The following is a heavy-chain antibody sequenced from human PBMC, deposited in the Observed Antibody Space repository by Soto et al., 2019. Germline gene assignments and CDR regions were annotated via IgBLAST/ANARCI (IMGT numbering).Heavy chain of an antibody. CDR2: INPATGAA. J-gene: IGHJ3*02. CDR3: ARGGGVGVAGSAAFDM. V-gene: IGHV1-2*02. D-gene: IGHD3-3*01. CDR1: GYPVTAYY. Sequence: QLHLVQSGAVVKKPGASVTVSCSASGYPVTAYYMHWVRQAPGRGLEWMGGINPATGAAKYTQTFQGRVTMARDTATSTGFMEPRGLTSEDTAVFYWARGGGVGVAGSAAFDMWGQGTLVTVSS.